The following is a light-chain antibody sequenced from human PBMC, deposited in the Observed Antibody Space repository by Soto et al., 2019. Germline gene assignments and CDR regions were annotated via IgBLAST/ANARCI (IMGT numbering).Light chain of an antibody. V-gene: IGKV3-20*01. CDR1: QSVSSY. CDR3: QQYGTPRSVT. Sequence: EIVLTQSPGTLSLSPGERATLSCRASQSVSSYLAWYQQKPGQAPRLLIYGASSRATGIPDRFSGTGSETDFTLTISRLEPEDFAVYYCQQYGTPRSVTFGQGTRLEIK. CDR2: GAS. J-gene: IGKJ5*01.